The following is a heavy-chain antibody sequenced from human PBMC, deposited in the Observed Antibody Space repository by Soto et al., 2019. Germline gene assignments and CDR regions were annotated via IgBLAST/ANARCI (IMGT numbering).Heavy chain of an antibody. J-gene: IGHJ4*02. Sequence: QVQLVESGGGLVKPGGSLRLSCAASGFTFSDYYMTWIRQAPGKGLEWVSYISSSGSGIYYPDSVKGRFTISRDNAKKSLYLQMSSLRDEDTAVYYCARGGVATIFGDSWGQGTLVTVSS. D-gene: IGHD5-12*01. CDR3: ARGGVATIFGDS. CDR1: GFTFSDYY. V-gene: IGHV3-11*04. CDR2: ISSSGSGI.